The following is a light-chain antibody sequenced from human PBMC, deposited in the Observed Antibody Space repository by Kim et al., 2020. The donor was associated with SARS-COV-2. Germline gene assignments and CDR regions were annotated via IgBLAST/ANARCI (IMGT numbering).Light chain of an antibody. V-gene: IGKV3-20*01. CDR2: GAS. CDR1: QSVSSRY. Sequence: PGQRATLSCRASQSVSSRYLGWYQQKPGQAPRVLIYGASSRATGIPDRFSGSGSGTDFTITISRLESEELAVYYCQQYGSSPPLTFGQGTKVDIK. J-gene: IGKJ1*01. CDR3: QQYGSSPPLT.